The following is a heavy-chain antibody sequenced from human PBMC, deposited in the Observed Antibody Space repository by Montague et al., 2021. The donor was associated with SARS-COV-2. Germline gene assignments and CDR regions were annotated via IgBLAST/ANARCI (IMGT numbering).Heavy chain of an antibody. D-gene: IGHD2-2*02. CDR2: ISQSGNT. J-gene: IGHJ6*03. V-gene: IGHV4-34*01. Sequence: SETLSLTCAVSGGSFSRYYWSWIRQPPGKGLEWIGEISQSGNTEYNPSLQSRVSMSFDTSRNQFSLKVSSVTAADTAIYYCARLGDGIVPSPILGLGPYYSFYYMDVWGKGTTVTVSS. CDR1: GGSFSRYY. CDR3: ARLGDGIVPSPILGLGPYYSFYYMDV.